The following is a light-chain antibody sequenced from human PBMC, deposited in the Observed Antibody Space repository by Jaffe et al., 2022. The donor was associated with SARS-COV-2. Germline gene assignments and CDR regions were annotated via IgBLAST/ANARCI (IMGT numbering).Light chain of an antibody. J-gene: IGKJ3*01. Sequence: DIQMTQSPSTLSASVGDRVTITCRASQSISSWLAWYQQKEGKAPKLLIYKASSLESGVPSRFSGSGSGTEFTLTISSLQPDDFATYYCQQYNSYSPLTFGPGTKVDIK. CDR2: KAS. V-gene: IGKV1-5*03. CDR1: QSISSW. CDR3: QQYNSYSPLT.